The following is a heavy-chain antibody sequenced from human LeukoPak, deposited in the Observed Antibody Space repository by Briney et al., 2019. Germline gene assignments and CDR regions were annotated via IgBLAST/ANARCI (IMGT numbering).Heavy chain of an antibody. J-gene: IGHJ4*02. D-gene: IGHD3-10*01. CDR3: ASHMVRGVIMGGPIDY. Sequence: GGSLRLSCAASGFTFSTYGMSWVRQAPGKGLEWVSGISGSGGSRFYTDSVKGRFTISRDNSKNTLYLQMNSLRAEDTAVYYCASHMVRGVIMGGPIDYWGQGTLVTVSS. CDR2: ISGSGGSR. CDR1: GFTFSTYG. V-gene: IGHV3-23*01.